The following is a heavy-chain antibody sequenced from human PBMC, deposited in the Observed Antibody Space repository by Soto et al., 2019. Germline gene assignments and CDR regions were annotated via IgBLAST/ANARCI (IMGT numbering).Heavy chain of an antibody. V-gene: IGHV4-4*07. CDR2: IYTSGST. CDR1: GGSISSYY. J-gene: IGHJ6*02. CDR3: AREDIVVVVAATPWYYYYGMDV. Sequence: SETLSLTCTVSGGSISSYYWSWIRQPAGKGLEWIGRIYTSGSTNYNPSLKSRVTMSVDTSKNQLSLKLSSVTAADTAVYYCAREDIVVVVAATPWYYYYGMDVWGQGTTVT. D-gene: IGHD2-15*01.